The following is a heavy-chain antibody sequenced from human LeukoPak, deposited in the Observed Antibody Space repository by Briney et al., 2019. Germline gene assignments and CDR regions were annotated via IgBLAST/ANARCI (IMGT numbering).Heavy chain of an antibody. CDR3: ARLGGYFDY. Sequence: SETLSLTCTVSGGSISSYYWSWIRQPPGKGLEWIGYIYYSGSTNYNPSVKSRVTISVDTSKNQFSLKLSSVTAADTAVYYCARLGGYFDYWGQGTLVTVSS. D-gene: IGHD3-10*01. V-gene: IGHV4-59*08. CDR1: GGSISSYY. CDR2: IYYSGST. J-gene: IGHJ4*02.